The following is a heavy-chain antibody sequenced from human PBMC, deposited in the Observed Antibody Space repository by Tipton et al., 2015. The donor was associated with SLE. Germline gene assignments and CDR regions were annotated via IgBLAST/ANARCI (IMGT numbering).Heavy chain of an antibody. CDR1: GDSINNGEVH. Sequence: TLSLTCTVSGDSINNGEVHWAWIRQPPGKGLEWIGSVHHSGASYYRPSLKSRVTISVDTSKSQFSLKLQSVTAADTAVYYCASRAISGISYFYGIDVWGQGTTVTVSS. V-gene: IGHV4-39*07. J-gene: IGHJ6*02. CDR2: VHHSGAS. CDR3: ASRAISGISYFYGIDV. D-gene: IGHD3-3*02.